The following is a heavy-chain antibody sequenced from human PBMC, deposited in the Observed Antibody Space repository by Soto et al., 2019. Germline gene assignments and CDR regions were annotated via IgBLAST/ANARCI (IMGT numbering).Heavy chain of an antibody. CDR2: IYPGDSDT. CDR3: ARHGVRGFDYYYGMDV. J-gene: IGHJ6*02. Sequence: LGESLKISCKGSGYSFTSYWIGWVRQMPGKGLEWMGIIYPGDSDTRYSPSFQGQVTISADKSISTAYLQWSSLKASDTAMYYCARHGVRGFDYYYGMDVWGQGTTVTVSS. V-gene: IGHV5-51*01. CDR1: GYSFTSYW. D-gene: IGHD3-10*01.